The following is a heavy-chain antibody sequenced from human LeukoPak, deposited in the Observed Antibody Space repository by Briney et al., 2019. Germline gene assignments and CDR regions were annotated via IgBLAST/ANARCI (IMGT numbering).Heavy chain of an antibody. J-gene: IGHJ4*02. CDR1: GFTFDDYA. D-gene: IGHD3-22*01. CDR3: AKGGYGYDSSLFDY. Sequence: GGSLRLSCAASGFTFDDYAMHWVRQAPGKGLEWVSGISWNSGTIGYADSVKGRFTISRDNSKNTLYLQMNSLRAEDTAVYYCAKGGYGYDSSLFDYWGQGTLVTVSS. CDR2: ISWNSGTI. V-gene: IGHV3-9*01.